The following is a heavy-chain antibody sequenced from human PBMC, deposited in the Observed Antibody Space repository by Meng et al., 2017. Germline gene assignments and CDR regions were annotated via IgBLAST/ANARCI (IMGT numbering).Heavy chain of an antibody. CDR3: ARRVGYCSGGSCFFWFDP. Sequence: QGRLVQAGGGVKKPGSSVKVSCKASGGTFSSYAISWVRQAPGQGLEWMGRINPNSGGRNYAQKFQGRVTITADKSTSTAYMELSSLRSEDTAVYYCARRVGYCSGGSCFFWFDPWGQGTLVTVSS. CDR2: INPNSGGR. V-gene: IGHV1-69*06. J-gene: IGHJ5*02. D-gene: IGHD2-15*01. CDR1: GGTFSSYA.